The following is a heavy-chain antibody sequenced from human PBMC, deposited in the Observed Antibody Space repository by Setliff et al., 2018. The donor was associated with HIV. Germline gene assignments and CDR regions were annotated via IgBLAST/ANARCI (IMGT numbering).Heavy chain of an antibody. V-gene: IGHV1-3*01. J-gene: IGHJ3*02. CDR2: INAGNGNT. D-gene: IGHD6-6*01. CDR1: GYTFTNYA. Sequence: ASVKVSCKASGYTFTNYAIHWVRQAPGQGLEWMGWINAGNGNTESSKKFQGRVTITRETSATTAYMELSSLRSEDTAVYYCARGHSSSAYDAYDIWGQGTMVTVSS. CDR3: ARGHSSSAYDAYDI.